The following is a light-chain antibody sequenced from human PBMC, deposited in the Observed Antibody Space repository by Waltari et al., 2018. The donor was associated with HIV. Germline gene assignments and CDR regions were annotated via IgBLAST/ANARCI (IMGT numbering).Light chain of an antibody. CDR2: EVT. CDR3: LSYISSASPV. CDR1: NFAASAYNY. Sequence: QSALTPPASVSGSPGQSLTISCTGPNFAASAYNYVSWFQHHPGKAPKVIIYEVTNRPSGVSSRFSGSKSGNGASLTISGLQAEDEASYFCLSYISSASPVFGGGTKLTVL. V-gene: IGLV2-14*01. J-gene: IGLJ2*01.